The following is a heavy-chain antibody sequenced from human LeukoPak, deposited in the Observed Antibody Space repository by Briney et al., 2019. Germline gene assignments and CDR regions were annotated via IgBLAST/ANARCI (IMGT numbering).Heavy chain of an antibody. D-gene: IGHD3-22*01. Sequence: GGSLRLSCAASGFTVSSNYVSWVRQAPGKGLEWVSVIYSGGSTYYADSVKGRFTISRGNSKNTLYLQMNSLRAEDTAEYYCETEWIDCSGYYQSGGDAFDIWGQGTMVTVSS. CDR2: IYSGGST. CDR3: ETEWIDCSGYYQSGGDAFDI. V-gene: IGHV3-53*01. J-gene: IGHJ3*02. CDR1: GFTVSSNY.